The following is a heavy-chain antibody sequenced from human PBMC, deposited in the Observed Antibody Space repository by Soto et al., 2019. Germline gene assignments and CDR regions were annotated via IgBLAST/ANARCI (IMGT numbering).Heavy chain of an antibody. CDR3: SDTGRP. J-gene: IGHJ5*02. D-gene: IGHD2-8*02. Sequence: QVQLVQSGAEVREPGASVKVSCKASGHSLNKYDINWVRQAPGQGLEWMGWVNPNSGETGFAQKFQGRITMTRNTSINTVYMELRSLRPDDTAVYFCSDTGRPWGQGALVTVSS. V-gene: IGHV1-8*01. CDR1: GHSLNKYD. CDR2: VNPNSGET.